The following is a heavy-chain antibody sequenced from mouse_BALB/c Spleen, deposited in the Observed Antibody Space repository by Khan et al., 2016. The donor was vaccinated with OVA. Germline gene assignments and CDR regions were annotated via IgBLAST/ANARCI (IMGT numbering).Heavy chain of an antibody. CDR1: GYSITSDYA. CDR3: ASELGRYDAMDY. D-gene: IGHD4-1*01. V-gene: IGHV3-2*02. CDR2: ISNSGNT. J-gene: IGHJ4*01. Sequence: EVQLQESGPGLVKPSQSLSLTCTVTGYSITSDYAWNWIRQFPGNKLEWMGYISNSGNTNYNPSLNRRISITRDTSKNQFFLQLNSVTTEDTATDYCASELGRYDAMDYWGQGTSVTVSS.